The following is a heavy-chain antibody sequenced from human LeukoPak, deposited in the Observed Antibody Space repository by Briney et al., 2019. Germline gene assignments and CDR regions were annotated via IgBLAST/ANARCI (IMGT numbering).Heavy chain of an antibody. J-gene: IGHJ4*02. CDR2: INAYNGNT. Sequence: ASVKVSCKASGYTFTVYGISWVRQAPGQGLEWMGWINAYNGNTNYAQKFQGRVTMTTDTSTSTAYMELRSLRSDDTAVYYCARDYYDNSGYYSHTGGYWGQGTLVTVSS. V-gene: IGHV1-18*01. CDR1: GYTFTVYG. CDR3: ARDYYDNSGYYSHTGGY. D-gene: IGHD3-22*01.